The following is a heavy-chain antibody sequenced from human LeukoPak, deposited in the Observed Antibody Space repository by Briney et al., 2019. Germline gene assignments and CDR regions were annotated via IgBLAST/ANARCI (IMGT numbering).Heavy chain of an antibody. Sequence: QAGGSLRLSCAASGFTFSSYSMNWVRQAPGKGLEWVSYISSSSSTIYYADSVKGRFTISRDNAKNSLYLQLNSLRAEDTAVYYCVRDLSCSSTGCYDAEYFQHWGQGTLVTVSS. J-gene: IGHJ1*01. CDR1: GFTFSSYS. CDR3: VRDLSCSSTGCYDAEYFQH. CDR2: ISSSSSTI. V-gene: IGHV3-48*01. D-gene: IGHD2-2*01.